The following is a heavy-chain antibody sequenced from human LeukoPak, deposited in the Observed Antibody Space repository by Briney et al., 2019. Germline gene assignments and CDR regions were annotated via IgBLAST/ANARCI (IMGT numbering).Heavy chain of an antibody. D-gene: IGHD5-18*01. J-gene: IGHJ6*02. CDR1: GFTFSNYA. CDR3: AAVDTAMAYHPGFPYYYYGMDV. V-gene: IGHV3-23*01. Sequence: GGSLRLSCAASGFTFSNYAMSWVRQAPGKGLEWVSAISGSGGSTYYTDSVKGRFTISRDNSKNTLYLQMNSLRAEDTAVYYCAAVDTAMAYHPGFPYYYYGMDVWGQGTTVTVSS. CDR2: ISGSGGST.